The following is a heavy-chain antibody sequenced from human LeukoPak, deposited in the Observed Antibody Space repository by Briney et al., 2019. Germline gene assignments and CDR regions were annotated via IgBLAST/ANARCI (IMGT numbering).Heavy chain of an antibody. J-gene: IGHJ4*02. CDR3: ARCWSFDRGYCDY. CDR1: GYIFTSYG. CDR2: ISAYNGAT. Sequence: ASVKVSCKTSGYIFTSYGITWVRQAPGQGLEWMGWISAYNGATDFAHNLQGRVTVTTDTSTTTVYMELRSLRSDDTAVYYCARCWSFDRGYCDYWGQGTLVTVSS. V-gene: IGHV1-18*01.